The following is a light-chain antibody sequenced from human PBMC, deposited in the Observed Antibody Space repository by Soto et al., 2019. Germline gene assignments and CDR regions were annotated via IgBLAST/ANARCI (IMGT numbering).Light chain of an antibody. CDR3: QQRSNWPLT. J-gene: IGKJ4*01. V-gene: IGKV3-11*01. CDR2: DAS. Sequence: EIVLTQSPATLSLSPGERATLSCRASQGVSSYLAWYQQKPGQAPRLLFYDASTRATGIPARFSGSGSGTDFTLTISSLEPEDFAVYYCQQRSNWPLTFGGGTKVEIK. CDR1: QGVSSY.